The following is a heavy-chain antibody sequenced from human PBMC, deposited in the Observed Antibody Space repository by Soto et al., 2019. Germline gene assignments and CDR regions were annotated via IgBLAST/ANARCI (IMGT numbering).Heavy chain of an antibody. J-gene: IGHJ4*02. CDR1: GFTFSSYS. CDR3: ARDAGLVRGPGNY. V-gene: IGHV3-48*01. CDR2: ISSSSSTI. D-gene: IGHD3-10*01. Sequence: GGSLRLSCAASGFTFSSYSMNWVRQAPGKGLEWVSYISSSSSTIYYADSVKGRFTISRDNDKNSLYLQMNSLRAEDTAGYYCARDAGLVRGPGNYWGQGTLVTVSS.